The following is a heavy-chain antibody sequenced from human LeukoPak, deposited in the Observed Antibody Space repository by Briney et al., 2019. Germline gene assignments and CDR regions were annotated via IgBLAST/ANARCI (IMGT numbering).Heavy chain of an antibody. CDR1: GFTFSSYA. V-gene: IGHV3-30-3*01. J-gene: IGHJ6*03. CDR3: ARDRVTFMDV. CDR2: ISHDGDNK. Sequence: GGSLRLSCAASGFTFSSYAMHWVRQAPGKGLEWVAVISHDGDNKQYADSVKGRFTISRDNSKNTLYLQMNNLRAEDTAVHYCARDRVTFMDVWGKGTTVTVSS. D-gene: IGHD4-23*01.